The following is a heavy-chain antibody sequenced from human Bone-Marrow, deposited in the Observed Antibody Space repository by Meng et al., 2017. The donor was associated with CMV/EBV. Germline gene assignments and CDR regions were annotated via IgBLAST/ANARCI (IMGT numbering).Heavy chain of an antibody. D-gene: IGHD5-24*01. V-gene: IGHV4-61*01. CDR1: GGSVSSGSYY. J-gene: IGHJ6*02. Sequence: GSLRLSCTVSGGSVSSGSYYWSWIRQPPGKGLEWIGYIYYSGSTNYNPSLKSRVTISVDTSKNQFSLKLSSVTAADTAVYYCARDRWVEMATTAHYYGMDVWGQGPTVTVPS. CDR3: ARDRWVEMATTAHYYGMDV. CDR2: IYYSGST.